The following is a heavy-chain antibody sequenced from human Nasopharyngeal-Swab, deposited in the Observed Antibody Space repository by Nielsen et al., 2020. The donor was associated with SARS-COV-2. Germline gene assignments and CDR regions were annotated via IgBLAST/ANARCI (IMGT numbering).Heavy chain of an antibody. CDR1: GYTFDDYA. CDR2: INTDTGNP. J-gene: IGHJ4*02. V-gene: IGHV7-4-1*02. D-gene: IGHD2-8*02. Sequence: ASVTVSCNASGYTFDDYAMSWARQAHGQGLEWMGWINTDTGNPTYALGFAGRFVFSFDTSARTAYLQINSLKAEDTAVYFCARARDCTAGHCYSDYWDRGTLVTVSS. CDR3: ARARDCTAGHCYSDY.